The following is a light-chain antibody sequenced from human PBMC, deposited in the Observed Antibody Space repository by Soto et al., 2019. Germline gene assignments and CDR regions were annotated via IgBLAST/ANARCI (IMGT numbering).Light chain of an antibody. Sequence: QTVVTQEPSSSVSPGGTITLTCGLSSGSVSTSYYPSWYQQTPGQAPRTLIYNTNTRSSGVPDRFSGSVLGNTAALTITGAQADDESDYYCLLYMGNGIWVFGGGTKLTVL. J-gene: IGLJ3*02. V-gene: IGLV8-61*01. CDR3: LLYMGNGIWV. CDR2: NTN. CDR1: SGSVSTSYY.